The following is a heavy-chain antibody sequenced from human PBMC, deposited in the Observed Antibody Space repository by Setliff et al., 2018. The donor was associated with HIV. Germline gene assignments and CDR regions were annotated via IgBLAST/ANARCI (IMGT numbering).Heavy chain of an antibody. Sequence: GEYLKLSCKGSGYSFSSYWIGWVRQMPGKGLEWMGIIYPGDSDTRYSPSFQGQVTISADKSISTAYLQCSSLKASDTAMYYCARLGGICSGGSCTALAYTMDVWGQGTTVTVSS. V-gene: IGHV5-51*01. J-gene: IGHJ6*02. CDR1: GYSFSSYW. D-gene: IGHD2-15*01. CDR3: ARLGGICSGGSCTALAYTMDV. CDR2: IYPGDSDT.